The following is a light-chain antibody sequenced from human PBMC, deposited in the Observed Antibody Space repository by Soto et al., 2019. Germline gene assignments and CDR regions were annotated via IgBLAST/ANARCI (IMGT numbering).Light chain of an antibody. Sequence: QSALTQPPSVSAAPGQKVTISCSGSSSNIGNNYVSWYQQLPGAAPKLLIYDNGKRPSGIPDRFSGSKSATSAALGITGLQTGDEADYYCGTWDNSLSAVVFGGGTQLTVL. CDR3: GTWDNSLSAVV. V-gene: IGLV1-51*01. CDR2: DNG. CDR1: SSNIGNNY. J-gene: IGLJ2*01.